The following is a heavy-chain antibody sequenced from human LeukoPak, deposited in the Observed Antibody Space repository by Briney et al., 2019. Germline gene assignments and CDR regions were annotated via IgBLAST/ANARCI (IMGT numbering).Heavy chain of an antibody. Sequence: SVKVSCKASGGTFSSYAISWVRQAPGQGLEWMGGIIPIIGTANYAQKFQGRVTITADKSTGTAYMELRSLRSEDTAVYYCARGGGSGTPSYYYYYYMDVWGKGTTVTVTS. CDR1: GGTFSSYA. V-gene: IGHV1-69*06. CDR2: IIPIIGTA. J-gene: IGHJ6*03. D-gene: IGHD1-1*01. CDR3: ARGGGSGTPSYYYYYYMDV.